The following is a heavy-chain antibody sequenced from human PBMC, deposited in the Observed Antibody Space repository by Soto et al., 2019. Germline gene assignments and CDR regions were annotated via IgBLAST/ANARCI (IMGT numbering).Heavy chain of an antibody. CDR2: IYPGDSDT. J-gene: IGHJ3*02. CDR1: GYSFTSCW. V-gene: IGHV5-51*01. D-gene: IGHD1-20*01. CDR3: ASSKYSWNHPQLYDGFDI. Sequence: GESLKISCKGSGYSFTSCWIGWVRQMPGKGLEWRGIIYPGDSDTRYSPSFQGQVTISADKAISTAYLQCSSLKASDTAMYYCASSKYSWNHPQLYDGFDIFGQGTMVIVSS.